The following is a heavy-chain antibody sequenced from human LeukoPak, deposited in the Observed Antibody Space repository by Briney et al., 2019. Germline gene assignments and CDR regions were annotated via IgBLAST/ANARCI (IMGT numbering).Heavy chain of an antibody. Sequence: GRCLRLSWAASGCTFSSFGMQWVRQAAGEGLGWVAVIWYDGSNKYYASSVKGRFTISSDNSKNTLYIQTNSLRAEVTAVYYCARDPAFGSSQKGILNFDYWGQGTLVTVAS. CDR1: GCTFSSFG. CDR3: ARDPAFGSSQKGILNFDY. CDR2: IWYDGSNK. V-gene: IGHV3-33*01. D-gene: IGHD6-13*01. J-gene: IGHJ4*02.